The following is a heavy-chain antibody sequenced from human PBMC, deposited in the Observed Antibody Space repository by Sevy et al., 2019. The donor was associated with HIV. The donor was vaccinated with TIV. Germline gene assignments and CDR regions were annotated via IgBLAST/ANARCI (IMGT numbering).Heavy chain of an antibody. CDR2: IYYTGSS. J-gene: IGHJ4*01. D-gene: IGHD3-3*01. Sequence: SETLSLTCTVSGDSIRSQSHYWAWIGQSPGKGLEWIASIYYTGSSYYYLSLRGRVTISVDTSKEQISLKLTSVTAADTAVYFCARQVRFSGVIINHFDYWGHGTLVTVSS. V-gene: IGHV4-39*01. CDR3: ARQVRFSGVIINHFDY. CDR1: GDSIRSQSHY.